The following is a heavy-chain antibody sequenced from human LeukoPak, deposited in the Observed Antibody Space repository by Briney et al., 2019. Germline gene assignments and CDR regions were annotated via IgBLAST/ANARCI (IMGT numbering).Heavy chain of an antibody. J-gene: IGHJ4*02. CDR1: GGSISSYY. CDR2: IYYSGTT. CDR3: ARLPLRSHFDY. V-gene: IGHV4-59*08. Sequence: SETLSLTCTVSGGSISSYYWSWNRQPPGKGLEWIGYIYYSGTTNYNPSLKSRVTISVDTSKNQFSLKLNSVTAADTAVYYCARLPLRSHFDYWGQGTLVTVSS.